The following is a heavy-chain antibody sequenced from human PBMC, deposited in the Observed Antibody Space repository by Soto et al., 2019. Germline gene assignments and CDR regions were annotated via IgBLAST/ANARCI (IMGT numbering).Heavy chain of an antibody. CDR1: GGSISSGDYY. CDR2: IYHSGST. D-gene: IGHD3-22*01. CDR3: ARGHKISGYYSFDY. V-gene: IGHV4-30-4*01. Sequence: SETLSLTCTVSGGSISSGDYYWSWIRQPPGKGLEWIGYIYHSGSTYYNPSLKSRVTISIDTSKNQFSLKLSSVTAADTALYYCARGHKISGYYSFDYWGQGTLVTVSS. J-gene: IGHJ4*02.